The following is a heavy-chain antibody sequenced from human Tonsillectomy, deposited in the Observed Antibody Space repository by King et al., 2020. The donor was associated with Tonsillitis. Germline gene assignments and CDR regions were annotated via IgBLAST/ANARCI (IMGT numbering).Heavy chain of an antibody. CDR3: AAGQQPMGLDC. D-gene: IGHD3-16*01. V-gene: IGHV4-61*02. CDR2: MYTNGET. J-gene: IGHJ4*02. CDR1: GESIRSGRHY. Sequence: VQLQESGPGLVKPSQTLSLTCSVSGESIRSGRHYWSWIRQPAGKGLEWIGRMYTNGETTYNPSLKSRVTISLDTSKNQFSLYLTSVTATDTAVYYCAAGQQPMGLDCWGQGTLVTVSS.